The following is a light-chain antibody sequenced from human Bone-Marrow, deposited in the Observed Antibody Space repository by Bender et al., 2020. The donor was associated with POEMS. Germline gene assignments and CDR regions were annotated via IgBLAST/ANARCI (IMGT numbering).Light chain of an antibody. CDR1: SSDVGSYNL. CDR3: TSYTTSITLYV. J-gene: IGLJ1*01. V-gene: IGLV2-14*02. CDR2: EDT. Sequence: QSALTQPASVSGSLGQSITISCTGTSSDVGSYNLVSWYQHLPGEAPKLVIHEDTKRPSGVFSRFSGSKSGSTASLTISGLQTEDEADYYCTSYTTSITLYVFGTGTKVTVL.